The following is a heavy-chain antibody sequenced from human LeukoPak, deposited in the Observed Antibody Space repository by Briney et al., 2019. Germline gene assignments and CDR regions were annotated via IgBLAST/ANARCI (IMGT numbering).Heavy chain of an antibody. CDR2: IYHSGST. Sequence: PSESLSLTCAVSGGSISSGGYSWSWIRQPPGKGLEWIGYIYHSGSTYYNPSLKSRVTISVDGSKNQFSLKLSSVTAADTAVYYCASRYSGSGYIDYWGQGTLVTVSS. V-gene: IGHV4-30-2*01. CDR1: GGSISSGGYS. CDR3: ASRYSGSGYIDY. D-gene: IGHD1-26*01. J-gene: IGHJ4*02.